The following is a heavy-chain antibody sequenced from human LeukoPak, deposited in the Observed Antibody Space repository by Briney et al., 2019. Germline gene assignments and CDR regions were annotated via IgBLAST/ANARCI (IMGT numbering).Heavy chain of an antibody. V-gene: IGHV3-30*18. D-gene: IGHD3-9*01. CDR1: GFTFSSYW. CDR3: AKGNDILTGSTDNNYYYYYGMDV. CDR2: ISYDGSNK. Sequence: GGSLSLSYAASGFTFSSYWMSWVRQAPGKGLEWVAVISYDGSNKYYADSVKGRFTISRDNSKNTLYLQMNSLRAEDTAVYYCAKGNDILTGSTDNNYYYYYGMDVWGQGTTVTVSS. J-gene: IGHJ6*02.